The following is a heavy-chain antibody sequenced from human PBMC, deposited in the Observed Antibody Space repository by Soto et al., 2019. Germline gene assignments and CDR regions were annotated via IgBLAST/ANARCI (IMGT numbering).Heavy chain of an antibody. V-gene: IGHV3-9*01. D-gene: IGHD3-22*01. CDR2: ISWNSGSI. CDR1: GFTFSDYY. J-gene: IGHJ4*02. Sequence: GGSLRLSCAVSGFTFSDYYMSWIRQAPGKGLAWVSGISWNSGSIGYADSVKGRFTISRDNAKNSLYLQMNSLRAEDTALYYCAKSYDSSGYYGSFFDYWGQGTLVTVSS. CDR3: AKSYDSSGYYGSFFDY.